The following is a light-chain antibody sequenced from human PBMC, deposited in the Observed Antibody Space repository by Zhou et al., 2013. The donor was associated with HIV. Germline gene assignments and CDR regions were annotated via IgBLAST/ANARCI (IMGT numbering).Light chain of an antibody. CDR3: QQRYAWPLT. J-gene: IGKJ4*01. V-gene: IGKV3-11*01. CDR2: DAF. Sequence: EIVLTQSPAILSLSPGERATLSCRASQSIGTELAWYQRKHGQAPRLLIHDAFNRATGIPARFSGRGSGTDFTLIISNLEPEDFVYYYCQQRYAWPLTFGGGTKVEIK. CDR1: QSIGTE.